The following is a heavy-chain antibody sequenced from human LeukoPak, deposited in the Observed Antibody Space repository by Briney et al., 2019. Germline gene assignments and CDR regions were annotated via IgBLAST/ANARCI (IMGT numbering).Heavy chain of an antibody. J-gene: IGHJ4*02. CDR3: ARQGGIGKWSCADY. V-gene: IGHV5-51*01. CDR1: GYSFTNYW. D-gene: IGHD1-26*01. Sequence: GESRKISCKASGYSFTNYWIGWVRQMPGKGLEWMGITYPGDSATRNSPSFRGQVTISADKSINTAYLQWTSLKASDTAMYYCARQGGIGKWSCADYWGQGTLVSVSS. CDR2: TYPGDSAT.